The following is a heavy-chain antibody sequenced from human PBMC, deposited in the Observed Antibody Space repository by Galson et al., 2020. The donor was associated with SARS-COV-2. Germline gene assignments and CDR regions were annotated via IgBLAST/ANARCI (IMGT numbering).Heavy chain of an antibody. D-gene: IGHD3-22*01. V-gene: IGHV3-30*04. J-gene: IGHJ4*02. Sequence: SCAASGFTFSSYAMHWVRQAPGKGLEWVAVISYDGSNKYYADSVKGRFTISRDNSKNTLYLQMNSLRGDDTAVYYCATYSSGRYYDYWGQGTLVTVSP. CDR3: ATYSSGRYYDY. CDR2: ISYDGSNK. CDR1: GFTFSSYA.